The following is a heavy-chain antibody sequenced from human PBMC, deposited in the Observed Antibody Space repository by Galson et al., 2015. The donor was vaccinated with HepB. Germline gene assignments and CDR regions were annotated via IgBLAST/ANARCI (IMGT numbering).Heavy chain of an antibody. CDR3: AREIPDYSNPTPRWYYYYYYMDV. D-gene: IGHD4-11*01. CDR1: GGTFSSYA. CDR2: IIPILGIA. V-gene: IGHV1-69*10. J-gene: IGHJ6*03. Sequence: SVKVSCKASGGTFSSYAISWVRQAPGQGLEWMGGIIPILGIANYAQKFQGRVTIAADKSTSTAYMELSSLRSEDTAVYYCAREIPDYSNPTPRWYYYYYYMDVWGKGTTVTVSS.